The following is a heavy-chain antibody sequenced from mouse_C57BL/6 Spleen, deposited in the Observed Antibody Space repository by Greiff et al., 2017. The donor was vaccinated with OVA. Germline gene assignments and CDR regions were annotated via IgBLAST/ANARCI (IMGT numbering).Heavy chain of an antibody. CDR3: ARVDYYGSSYGYFDV. Sequence: QVQLKQPGAELVKPGASVKLSCKASGYTFTSYWMQWVKQRPGQGLEWIGEIDPSDSYTNYNQKFKGKATLTVDTSSSTAYMQLSSLTSEDSAVYYWARVDYYGSSYGYFDVWGTGPTVTVST. CDR2: IDPSDSYT. V-gene: IGHV1-50*01. J-gene: IGHJ1*03. CDR1: GYTFTSYW. D-gene: IGHD1-1*01.